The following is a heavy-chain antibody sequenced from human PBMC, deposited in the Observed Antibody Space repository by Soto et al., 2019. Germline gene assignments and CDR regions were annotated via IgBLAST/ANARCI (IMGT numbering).Heavy chain of an antibody. D-gene: IGHD1-1*01. CDR3: ARCIQQDHYYGIDV. CDR1: GYTFYSHS. CDR2: ISADNGNT. J-gene: IGHJ6*02. V-gene: IGHV1-18*01. Sequence: ASVKVSCKASGYTFYSHSISWVRQAPGQGLEWMGRISADNGNTKYAQKFRGRVTMTTDTSTSTVYMELRNLRSDDTAVYYCARCIQQDHYYGIDVWGQGTTVTVSS.